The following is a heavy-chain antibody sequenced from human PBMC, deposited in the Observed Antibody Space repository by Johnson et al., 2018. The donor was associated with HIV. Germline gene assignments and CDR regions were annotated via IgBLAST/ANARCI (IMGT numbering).Heavy chain of an antibody. CDR3: ARDRAYHCSGGSCSHVFDI. D-gene: IGHD2-15*01. CDR1: GFGFSDYG. J-gene: IGHJ3*02. CDR2: IYADGGT. Sequence: MQLVESGGDVVRPGGSLRLSCAASGFGFSDYGMSWVRQAPGKGLEWVSVIYADGGTYYPDSVKARFTISRDRSENTRYLQMNSLRAEDTAMYYCARDRAYHCSGGSCSHVFDIWGQGTMVTVSS. V-gene: IGHV3-66*01.